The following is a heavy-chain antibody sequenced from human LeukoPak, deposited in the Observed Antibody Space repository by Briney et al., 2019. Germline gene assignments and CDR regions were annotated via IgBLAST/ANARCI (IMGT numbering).Heavy chain of an antibody. V-gene: IGHV4-31*03. J-gene: IGHJ4*02. Sequence: ASQTLSLTCTVSGGSISSGGYYWSWIRQHPGKGLEWIGYIYYTGSTYYNPSLKSRASISVDTSKNQFSLKLNSVTAADTAVYYCASHCSGGTCYRYYFDNWGQGTLVTVSS. CDR2: IYYTGST. D-gene: IGHD2-15*01. CDR1: GGSISSGGYY. CDR3: ASHCSGGTCYRYYFDN.